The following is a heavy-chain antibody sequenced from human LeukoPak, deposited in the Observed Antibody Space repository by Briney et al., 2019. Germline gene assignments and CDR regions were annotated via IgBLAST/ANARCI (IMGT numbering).Heavy chain of an antibody. CDR3: ARTGGIDYYDSSGTFDY. CDR1: GGSISSSSYY. V-gene: IGHV4-39*01. CDR2: IYYSGST. D-gene: IGHD3-22*01. J-gene: IGHJ4*02. Sequence: SETLSLTCTVSGGSISSSSYYRGWIRQPPGKGLEWIGSIYYSGSTYYNPSLKSRVTISVDTSKNQFSLKLSSVTAADTAVYYCARTGGIDYYDSSGTFDYWGQGTLVTVSS.